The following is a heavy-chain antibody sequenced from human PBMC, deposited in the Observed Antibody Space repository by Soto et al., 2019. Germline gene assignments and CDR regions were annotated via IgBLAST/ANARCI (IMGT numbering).Heavy chain of an antibody. Sequence: GGSLRLSCAASGFTFSSYTMSWVRQAPGKGLQWVSTISDSGDRTYYADSVKGRFTISRDNSKNTLYLQMNSLRAEDTAVYYCASRAQRHSSRWNDAFDIWGQGTMVTVSS. V-gene: IGHV3-23*01. D-gene: IGHD6-13*01. CDR1: GFTFSSYT. CDR3: ASRAQRHSSRWNDAFDI. CDR2: ISDSGDRT. J-gene: IGHJ3*02.